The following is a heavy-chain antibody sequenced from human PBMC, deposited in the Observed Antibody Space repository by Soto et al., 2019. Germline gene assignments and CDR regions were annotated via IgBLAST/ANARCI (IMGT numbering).Heavy chain of an antibody. D-gene: IGHD3-10*01. Sequence: PGGSLRLSCAASGFTFSSYGMHWVRQAPGKGLEWVAVISYDGSNKYYADSVKGRFTISRDNSKNTLYLQMNSLRAEDTAVYYCAKALVLLWVGAGNDGMDVWGQGTTVTVSS. V-gene: IGHV3-30*18. CDR1: GFTFSSYG. CDR2: ISYDGSNK. J-gene: IGHJ6*02. CDR3: AKALVLLWVGAGNDGMDV.